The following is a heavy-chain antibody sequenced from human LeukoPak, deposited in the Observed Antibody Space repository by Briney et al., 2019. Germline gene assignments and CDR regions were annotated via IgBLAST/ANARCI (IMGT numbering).Heavy chain of an antibody. Sequence: PSETLSLTCTVSGXSISSIGYYWGWIRQPPEKGLEGIGSMYYSGATYYNPSLKSRVTISVDTSKNQFSLKLSSVSAADTAVYYCARHRGNSYGPIDYWGQGTLVTVSS. D-gene: IGHD5-18*01. CDR3: ARHRGNSYGPIDY. CDR1: GXSISSIGYY. CDR2: MYYSGAT. J-gene: IGHJ4*02. V-gene: IGHV4-39*01.